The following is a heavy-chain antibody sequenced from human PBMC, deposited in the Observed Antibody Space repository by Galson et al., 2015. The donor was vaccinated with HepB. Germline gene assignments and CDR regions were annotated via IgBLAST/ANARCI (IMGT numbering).Heavy chain of an antibody. CDR1: GFTFSSYG. V-gene: IGHV3-30*18. CDR2: ISYDGSNK. Sequence: SLRLSCAASGFTFSSYGMHWVRQAPGKGLEWVAVISYDGSNKYYADSVKGRFTISRDNSKNTLYLQMNSLRAEDTAVYYCAKEYCSSTSCFWGYYYYGMDVWGQGTTVTVSS. CDR3: AKEYCSSTSCFWGYYYYGMDV. J-gene: IGHJ6*02. D-gene: IGHD2-2*01.